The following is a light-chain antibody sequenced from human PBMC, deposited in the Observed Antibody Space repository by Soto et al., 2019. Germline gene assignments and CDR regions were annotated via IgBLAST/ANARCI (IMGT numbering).Light chain of an antibody. V-gene: IGLV2-23*01. J-gene: IGLJ1*01. CDR3: CSYAGNSLYV. CDR1: SSDVGGYNY. Sequence: QSVLTQPPSASGSPGQSVTISCTGTSSDVGGYNYVPWYQQHPGKAPKLMIYEGSKRPSGVSNRFSGSKSGNTASLTISGLQAEDEADYYCCSYAGNSLYVFGTGTKVTVL. CDR2: EGS.